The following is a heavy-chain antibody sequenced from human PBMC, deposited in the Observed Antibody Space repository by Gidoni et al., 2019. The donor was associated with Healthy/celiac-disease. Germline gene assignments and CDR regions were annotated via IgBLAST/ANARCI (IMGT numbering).Heavy chain of an antibody. Sequence: QVQLVQSGAEVTTPGSSVKVSCKASGGTFSSYAISWVRQAPGQGLEWMGRIIPILGIANYAQKFQGRVTITADKSTSTAYMELSSLRSEDTAVYYCAREEYSYSYGYYYYGMDVWGQGTTVTVSS. D-gene: IGHD5-18*01. V-gene: IGHV1-69*09. CDR2: IIPILGIA. J-gene: IGHJ6*02. CDR1: GGTFSSYA. CDR3: AREEYSYSYGYYYYGMDV.